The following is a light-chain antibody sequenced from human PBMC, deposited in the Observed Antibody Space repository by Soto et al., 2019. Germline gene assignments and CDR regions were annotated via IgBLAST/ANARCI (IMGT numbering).Light chain of an antibody. CDR1: SSNIGAGYD. CDR2: GNT. J-gene: IGLJ2*01. Sequence: QPVLTQPPSVSGAPGQRVTISCTGSSSNIGAGYDVHWYQQLPGRAPKLLIYGNTNRPSGVPDRFSGSKSGTSASLAITGLQAENEANYYSLSFNSSLSVVFGGGTKLT. V-gene: IGLV1-40*01. CDR3: LSFNSSLSVV.